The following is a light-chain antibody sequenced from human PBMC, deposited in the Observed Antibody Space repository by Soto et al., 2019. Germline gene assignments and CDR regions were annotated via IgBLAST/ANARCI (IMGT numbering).Light chain of an antibody. J-gene: IGKJ1*01. CDR3: QQYNSYPWT. Sequence: DIQMTQSPSTLSASVGDGVTITCRASQSISNRLAWYQQKPGEAPKYLSYDASTLDSGAPSRFSGSGSGTEFTLSISSLQPDDFATYYCQQYNSYPWTFGQGTKVEI. CDR2: DAS. CDR1: QSISNR. V-gene: IGKV1-5*01.